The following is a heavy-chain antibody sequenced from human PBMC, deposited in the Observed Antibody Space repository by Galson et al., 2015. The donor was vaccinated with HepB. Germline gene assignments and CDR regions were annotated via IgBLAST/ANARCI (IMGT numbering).Heavy chain of an antibody. CDR3: ARVVGTWGGYYFDY. J-gene: IGHJ4*02. V-gene: IGHV3-7*01. Sequence: SLRLSCAASGFTFRSYWMSWVRQAPGKGLEWVANIKQDGSEKYYVDSVKGRFTISRDNAKNSLYLQMNSLRAEDTAVYYCARVVGTWGGYYFDYWGQGTLVTVSS. CDR1: GFTFRSYW. CDR2: IKQDGSEK. D-gene: IGHD1-26*01.